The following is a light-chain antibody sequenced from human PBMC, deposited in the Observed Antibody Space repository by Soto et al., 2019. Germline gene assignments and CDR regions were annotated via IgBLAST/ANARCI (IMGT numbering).Light chain of an antibody. CDR2: GAS. CDR3: QQYCSSPVT. CDR1: QSVSSSY. V-gene: IGKV3-20*01. Sequence: EIVLTQSPGTLSLSPGERATLSCRSSQSVSSSYLAWYQQKPGQAPRLLIYGASSRATGIPDRFSGSGSGTDFTLTISRLEPEDFAVDYCQQYCSSPVTFGPGTKVDIK. J-gene: IGKJ3*01.